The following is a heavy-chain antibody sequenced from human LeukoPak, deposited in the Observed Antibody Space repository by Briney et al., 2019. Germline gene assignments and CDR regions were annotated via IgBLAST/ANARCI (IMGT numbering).Heavy chain of an antibody. CDR3: AKDSYSKGDF. CDR1: GFTFSYHW. V-gene: IGHV3-7*01. D-gene: IGHD6-13*01. CDR2: IKNDGAVK. J-gene: IGHJ4*02. Sequence: GGSLTLSCAASGFTFSYHWMTWDHQAPGKGLEWVANIKNDGAVKNYVDSVKGRFTISRDNAKNSLYLQMNSLRAEDTAVYYCAKDSYSKGDFWGQGVLVTVSS.